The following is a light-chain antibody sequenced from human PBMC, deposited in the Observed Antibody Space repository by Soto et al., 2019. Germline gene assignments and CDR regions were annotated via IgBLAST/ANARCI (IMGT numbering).Light chain of an antibody. V-gene: IGKV1-12*01. CDR3: QQANSFPLT. J-gene: IGKJ4*01. Sequence: DIQMTQSPSSVSASVGDRVTITCRATQGISSLLAWYQQKPGKAPILLTHTSSSLQSGVPSRFSGSGSGTDFTRTISSLQPEDFATYYCQQANSFPLTFGGGTKVEIK. CDR1: QGISSL. CDR2: TSS.